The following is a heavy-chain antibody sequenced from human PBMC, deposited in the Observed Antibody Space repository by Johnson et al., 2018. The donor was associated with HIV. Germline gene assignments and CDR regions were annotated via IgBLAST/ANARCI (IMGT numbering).Heavy chain of an antibody. Sequence: VQLVESGGGLVQPGGSLRLSCAASGFTVSSNYMSWVRQAPGKGLEWVSVIYSGGSTYYADSGKGRFTISRDNSKNTLYLQMNSLRVEDTAVYYCARDPGGGLVAFDIWGQGTIVTVSS. D-gene: IGHD2-8*02. V-gene: IGHV3-66*01. J-gene: IGHJ3*02. CDR2: IYSGGST. CDR3: ARDPGGGLVAFDI. CDR1: GFTVSSNY.